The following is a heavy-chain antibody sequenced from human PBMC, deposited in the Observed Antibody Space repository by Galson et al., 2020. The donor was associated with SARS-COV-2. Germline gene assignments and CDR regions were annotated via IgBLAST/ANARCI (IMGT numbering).Heavy chain of an antibody. CDR1: GYTFTGYY. D-gene: IGHD4-17*01. Sequence: ASVKVSCKASGYTFTGYYMHWVRQAPGQGLEWMEWINPNSGGTNYAQKFQGRVTMTRDTSISTAYMELSRLRSDDTAVYYCAREASADYGDYVYWFDPWGQGTLVTVSS. J-gene: IGHJ5*02. CDR3: AREASADYGDYVYWFDP. CDR2: INPNSGGT. V-gene: IGHV1-2*02.